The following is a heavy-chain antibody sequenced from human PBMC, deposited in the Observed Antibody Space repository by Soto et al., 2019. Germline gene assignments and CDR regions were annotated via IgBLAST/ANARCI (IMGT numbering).Heavy chain of an antibody. V-gene: IGHV1-69*02. CDR3: ARVDYFDY. J-gene: IGHJ4*02. CDR2: IIPILGIA. Sequence: QVQLVQSGAEVKKPGSSVKVSCKASGGTFSSYTISWVRQAPGQWLEWMGRIIPILGIANYAQKFQGRVTITADKSTSTAYMELSSLRSDDTAVYYCARVDYFDYWGQGTLVTVSS. CDR1: GGTFSSYT.